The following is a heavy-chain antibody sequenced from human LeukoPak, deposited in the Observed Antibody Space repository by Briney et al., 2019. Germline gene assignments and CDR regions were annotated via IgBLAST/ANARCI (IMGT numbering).Heavy chain of an antibody. CDR3: ARGYYYDSSGYSPSTQFDY. Sequence: SQTLSLTCTVSGGSISSGSYYWSWIRQPAGKGLEWIGRIYTSGSTNYNPSLKSRVTISVDTSKNQFSLNLSSVTAADTAVYYCARGYYYDSSGYSPSTQFDYWGQGTLVTVSS. J-gene: IGHJ4*02. CDR1: GGSISSGSYY. CDR2: IYTSGST. V-gene: IGHV4-61*02. D-gene: IGHD3-22*01.